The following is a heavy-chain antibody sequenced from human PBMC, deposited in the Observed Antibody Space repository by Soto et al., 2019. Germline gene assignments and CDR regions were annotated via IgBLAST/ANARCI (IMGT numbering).Heavy chain of an antibody. J-gene: IGHJ4*02. Sequence: EVQLLESGGGLAQPGGSLRLSCAASGFTFRTYAMNWVSQAPGKGLEWVSVMVRDGSSWDYADSVRGRFTISRDNSKNTLYLQMKSLRAEDTAVYYCAKDLRPDGRYDLDYWGQGTLVTVSS. CDR2: MVRDGSSW. D-gene: IGHD2-15*01. V-gene: IGHV3-23*01. CDR1: GFTFRTYA. CDR3: AKDLRPDGRYDLDY.